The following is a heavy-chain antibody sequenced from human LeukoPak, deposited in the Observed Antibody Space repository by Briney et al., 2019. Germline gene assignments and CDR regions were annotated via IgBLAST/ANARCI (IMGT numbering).Heavy chain of an antibody. CDR2: IYTSGST. CDR1: GGSISSGSYY. Sequence: SETLSLTCTVSGGSISSGSYYWSWIRQPAGKGLEWIGRIYTSGSTNYNPSLKSRVTISLDTSKNQFSLKLSSVTAADTAVYYCARALNYYDSSGESDDAFDIWGQGTMVTVSS. CDR3: ARALNYYDSSGESDDAFDI. D-gene: IGHD3-22*01. V-gene: IGHV4-61*02. J-gene: IGHJ3*02.